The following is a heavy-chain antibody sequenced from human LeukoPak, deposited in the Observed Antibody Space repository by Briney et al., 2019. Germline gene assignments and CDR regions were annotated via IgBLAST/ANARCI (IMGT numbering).Heavy chain of an antibody. Sequence: TSETLSLTCTVSGGSISSGDYYWSWIRQPPGKGLEWIGYIYYSGSTYYNPSLKSRVTISVDTSKNTFSLKLSSVTAADTAVYYCAKAAAGTKLDYWGQGTLVTVSS. J-gene: IGHJ4*02. CDR2: IYYSGST. CDR1: GGSISSGDYY. CDR3: AKAAAGTKLDY. V-gene: IGHV4-30-4*08. D-gene: IGHD6-13*01.